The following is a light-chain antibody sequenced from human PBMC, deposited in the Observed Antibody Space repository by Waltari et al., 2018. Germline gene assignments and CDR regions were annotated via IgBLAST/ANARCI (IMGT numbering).Light chain of an antibody. CDR2: TAS. CDR1: QSISNS. V-gene: IGKV1-5*03. J-gene: IGKJ1*01. CDR3: QQYNNYRT. Sequence: DVQMTQSPSTLSASVGDRCTITCRASQSISNSWAGSQQKPGKAPKLLIYTASSLESGVPSRCSGSGAGTEFTLTISSLQPDDFATYYCQQYNNYRTFGQGTKVEIK.